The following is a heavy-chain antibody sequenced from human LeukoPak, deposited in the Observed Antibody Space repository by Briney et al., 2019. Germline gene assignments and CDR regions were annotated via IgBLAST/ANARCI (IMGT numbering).Heavy chain of an antibody. V-gene: IGHV3-23*01. CDR2: ISTSGVT. D-gene: IGHD6-19*01. Sequence: GGSLRLSCAASGFSFSSNAMSWVRQAPGKGLEWVSAISTSGVTYYADSVRGRFTISRDNSKNTLYLQMNSLRAEDTALYYCANCVNGVAGLGYWGQGTLVTVSS. CDR1: GFSFSSNA. CDR3: ANCVNGVAGLGY. J-gene: IGHJ4*02.